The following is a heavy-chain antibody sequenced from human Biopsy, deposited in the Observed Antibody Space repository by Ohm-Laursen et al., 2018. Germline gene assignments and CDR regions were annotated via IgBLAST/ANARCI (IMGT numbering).Heavy chain of an antibody. CDR3: ARSRGSSGIATIYYYGMDV. CDR1: GFTLSSYS. CDR2: ISSSSDNI. J-gene: IGHJ6*02. D-gene: IGHD3-10*01. Sequence: SLRLSCAAPGFTLSSYSMNWVRQTPGKGLEWVSTISSSSDNIYYVDSVKGRFTISRDNAKNSLYLQMNSLRAEDTAVYYCARSRGSSGIATIYYYGMDVWGQGTTVTVCS. V-gene: IGHV3-21*01.